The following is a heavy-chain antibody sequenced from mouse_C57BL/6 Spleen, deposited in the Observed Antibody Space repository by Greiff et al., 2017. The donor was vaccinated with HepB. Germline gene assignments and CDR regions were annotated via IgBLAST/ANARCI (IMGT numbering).Heavy chain of an antibody. D-gene: IGHD6-1*01. V-gene: IGHV1-82*01. CDR1: GYAFSSSW. CDR3: ARSTPPSS. Sequence: QVHVKQSGPELVKPGASVKISCKASGYAFSSSWMNWVKQRPGKGLEWIGRIYPGDGDTNYNGKFKGKATLTADKSSSTAYMQLSSLTSEDSAVYFCARSTPPSSWGQGTLVTVSA. J-gene: IGHJ3*01. CDR2: IYPGDGDT.